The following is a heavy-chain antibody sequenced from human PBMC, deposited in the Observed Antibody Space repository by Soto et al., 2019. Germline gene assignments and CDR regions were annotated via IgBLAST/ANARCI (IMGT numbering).Heavy chain of an antibody. CDR1: GVSLTGYH. Sequence: SETLSLTCNVSGVSLTGYHWNWIRQPPGKTLEWIGFAYYSGNVLYNPSFKGRASIRVDRSKNQFSLRLTSVTAADTAVYYCARRLNLGSFDHWGQVTLVTVSS. CDR3: ARRLNLGSFDH. CDR2: AYYSGNV. V-gene: IGHV4-59*01. J-gene: IGHJ5*02. D-gene: IGHD3-10*01.